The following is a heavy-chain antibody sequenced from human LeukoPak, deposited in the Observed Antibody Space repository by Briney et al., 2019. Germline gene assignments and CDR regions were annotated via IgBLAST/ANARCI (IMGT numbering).Heavy chain of an antibody. CDR2: ISSNGGTT. J-gene: IGHJ5*02. Sequence: GGSLRLSCAASGFTFSSYAMHWVRRAPGKGLEYVSAISSNGGTTYYANSVKGRFTISRDNSKNTLYLQMGSLGAEDMAVYYCARDSVRGSTSLLNWFDPWGQGTLVTVSS. CDR1: GFTFSSYA. D-gene: IGHD2-2*01. CDR3: ARDSVRGSTSLLNWFDP. V-gene: IGHV3-64*01.